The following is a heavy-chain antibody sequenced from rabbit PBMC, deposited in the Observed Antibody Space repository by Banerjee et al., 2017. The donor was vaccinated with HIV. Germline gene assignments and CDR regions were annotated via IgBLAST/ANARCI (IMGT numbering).Heavy chain of an antibody. CDR3: VRETETYAAYVGYGYYFNL. CDR1: GFSFSSNYY. Sequence: QSLEESGGDLVKPGASLTLTCTASGFSFSSNYYMCWVRQAPGKGLEWTACIYAGSSGSTYYASWAKGRFTISSHNAQNTLYLQLNSLTAADTATYFCVRETETYAAYVGYGYYFNLWGPGTLVTVS. D-gene: IGHD6-1*01. V-gene: IGHV1S40*01. J-gene: IGHJ4*01. CDR2: IYAGSSGST.